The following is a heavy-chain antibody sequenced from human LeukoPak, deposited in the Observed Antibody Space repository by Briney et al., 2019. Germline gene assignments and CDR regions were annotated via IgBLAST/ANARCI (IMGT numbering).Heavy chain of an antibody. Sequence: KASETLSLTCTVSGGSISSYYWSWIRQPPGKGLEWIGYIYYSGSTNYNPSLKSRVTISIDTSKTQFSLKLSSVTAADTAVYYCARSHRYFYYYMDVWGKGTTVTVSS. CDR2: IYYSGST. J-gene: IGHJ6*03. CDR3: ARSHRYFYYYMDV. CDR1: GGSISSYY. V-gene: IGHV4-59*01.